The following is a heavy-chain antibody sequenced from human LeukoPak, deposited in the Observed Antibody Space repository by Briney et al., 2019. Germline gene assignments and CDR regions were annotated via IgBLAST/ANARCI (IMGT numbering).Heavy chain of an antibody. D-gene: IGHD1-26*01. CDR1: GFTFSTYW. CDR2: INHSGST. Sequence: GSLRLSCAASGFTFSTYWMGWVRQPPGKGLEWIGEINHSGSTNYNPSLKSRVTISVDTSKNQFSLKLSSVTAADTAVYYCARDGVWWSRSFDYWGQGTLVTVSS. V-gene: IGHV4-34*01. CDR3: ARDGVWWSRSFDY. J-gene: IGHJ4*02.